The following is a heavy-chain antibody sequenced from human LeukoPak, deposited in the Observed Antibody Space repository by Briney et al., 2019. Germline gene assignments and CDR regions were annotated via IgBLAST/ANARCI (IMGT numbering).Heavy chain of an antibody. CDR3: AKGLGFGDFPYYYYYYMDV. J-gene: IGHJ6*03. V-gene: IGHV3-23*01. Sequence: HPGGSLRLSCAASGFTFSSYAMSWGRQTPGKGLEWVSAISSGGGSTYYADSVKGRFTISRDNSKNTLYLQMNSLRAEDTAVYYCAKGLGFGDFPYYYYYYMDVWGKGTTVTVSS. CDR2: ISSGGGST. CDR1: GFTFSSYA. D-gene: IGHD3-10*01.